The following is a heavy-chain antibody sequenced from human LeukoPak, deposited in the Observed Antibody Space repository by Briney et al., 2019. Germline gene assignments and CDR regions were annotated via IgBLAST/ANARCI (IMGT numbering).Heavy chain of an antibody. CDR2: ITSSGSTI. CDR1: GFTFSSCE. V-gene: IGHV3-48*03. J-gene: IGHJ4*02. CDR3: ARANPVTTDYFDY. Sequence: GGSLRLSCAVSGFTFSSCEMHCVRQAPGKGLEWVSYITSSGSTIYYADSVKGRFTISRDNAKNSLYLQMNSLRAEDTAVYYCARANPVTTDYFDYWGQGTLVTVSS. D-gene: IGHD4-17*01.